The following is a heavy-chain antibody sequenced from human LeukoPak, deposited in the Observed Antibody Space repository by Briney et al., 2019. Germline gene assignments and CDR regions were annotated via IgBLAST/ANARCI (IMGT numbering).Heavy chain of an antibody. D-gene: IGHD3-22*01. CDR2: ISSNGSTT. CDR1: GFTFSSYE. CDR3: ARDNYDSSGYYFD. V-gene: IGHV3-48*03. J-gene: IGHJ4*02. Sequence: PGGSLRLSCAASGFTFSSYEMNWVRQAPGKGLEWVSYISSNGSTTHYADSVKGRFTISRDNAKKSLYLQMNSLRAEDTAVYYCARDNYDSSGYYFDWGQGTLVTVSS.